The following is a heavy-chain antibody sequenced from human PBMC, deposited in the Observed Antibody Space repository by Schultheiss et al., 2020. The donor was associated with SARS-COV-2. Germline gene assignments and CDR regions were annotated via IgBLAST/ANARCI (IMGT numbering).Heavy chain of an antibody. CDR1: GGSISSGGYY. Sequence: SETLSLTCTVSGGSISSGGYYWSWIRQHPGKGLEWIGYIYYSGSTNYNPSLKSRVTISVDTSKNQFSLKLSSVTAADTAVYYCARKDYYGSGNYYYYYGMDVWGQGTTVTVSS. V-gene: IGHV4-61*08. CDR3: ARKDYYGSGNYYYYYGMDV. J-gene: IGHJ6*02. CDR2: IYYSGST. D-gene: IGHD3-10*01.